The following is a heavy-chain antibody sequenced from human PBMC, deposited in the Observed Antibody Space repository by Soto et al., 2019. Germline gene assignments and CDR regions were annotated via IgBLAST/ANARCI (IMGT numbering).Heavy chain of an antibody. CDR3: ARVGWSIAARYGMDF. D-gene: IGHD6-6*01. Sequence: SVKVSCKASGGTFSSYAISWVRQAPGQGLEWMGGIIPIFGTANYAQKFQGRVTITADKSTSTAYMELSSLRSEDTAVYYCARVGWSIAARYGMDFWGQGTTVSVFS. CDR2: IIPIFGTA. V-gene: IGHV1-69*06. J-gene: IGHJ6*02. CDR1: GGTFSSYA.